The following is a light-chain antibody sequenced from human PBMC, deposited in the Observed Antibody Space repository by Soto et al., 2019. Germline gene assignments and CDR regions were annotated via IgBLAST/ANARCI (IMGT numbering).Light chain of an antibody. V-gene: IGKV3-15*01. J-gene: IGKJ5*01. CDR2: GAS. CDR1: RSVSSSY. CDR3: QQYNNWPPIT. Sequence: EIVLTQSPGTLSLSPGERATLSCRASRSVSSSYLAWYQQKPGQAPRLLIYGASTRATGIPARFSGSGSGTEFTLTISSLQSEDFAVYYCQQYNNWPPITFGQGTRLEI.